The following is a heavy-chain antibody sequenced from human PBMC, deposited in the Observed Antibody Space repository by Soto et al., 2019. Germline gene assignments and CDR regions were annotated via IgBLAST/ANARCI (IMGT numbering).Heavy chain of an antibody. D-gene: IGHD2-21*01. CDR2: IYASGST. Sequence: SATLSLTCNVSDDSLSTYYWSWIRQPAGKGLEWIGRIYASGSTNYNPSLKGRVSMSVDTSKKQFSLKMISVTAADTAVYYCARSAIPRGGWFRPWGQGVLVTVSS. J-gene: IGHJ5*02. V-gene: IGHV4-4*07. CDR1: DDSLSTYY. CDR3: ARSAIPRGGWFRP.